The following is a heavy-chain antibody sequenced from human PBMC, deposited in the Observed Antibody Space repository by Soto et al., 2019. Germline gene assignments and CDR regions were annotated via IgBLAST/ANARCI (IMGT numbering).Heavy chain of an antibody. CDR1: GFTFNNFA. Sequence: GGSMRLSCAAAGFTFNNFAVNWVRQAPGKGLEWVSAVNNGGDSTYYADSVQGRFTISRDNSENTLYLQMNSLRADDTAVYYCAKASGRVATIGFSDVWGKGTTITVSS. CDR2: VNNGGDST. CDR3: AKASGRVATIGFSDV. V-gene: IGHV3-23*01. D-gene: IGHD5-12*01. J-gene: IGHJ6*04.